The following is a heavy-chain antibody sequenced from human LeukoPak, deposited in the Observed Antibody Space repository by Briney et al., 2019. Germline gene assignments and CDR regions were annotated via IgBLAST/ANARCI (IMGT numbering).Heavy chain of an antibody. CDR3: ARGDWNDAAFDI. CDR2: INPNSGDT. CDR1: GYRFTGYY. J-gene: IGHJ3*02. Sequence: ASVKVSCKASGYRFTGYYMHWVRQAPGQGPEWMGWINPNSGDTNYAQKFQGRVTMARDTSISTAYMEVSRLRSDDTAVYYCARGDWNDAAFDIWGQGTMVTVS. V-gene: IGHV1-2*02. D-gene: IGHD1-1*01.